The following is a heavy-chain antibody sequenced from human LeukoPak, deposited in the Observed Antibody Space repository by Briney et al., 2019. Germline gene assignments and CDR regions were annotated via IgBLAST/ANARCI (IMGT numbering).Heavy chain of an antibody. J-gene: IGHJ2*01. CDR3: ARDPQLYDFWSGHWYFDL. Sequence: PSETLSLTCTVSGGSISSYYWSWIRQPPGKGLEWIGRIYTSGSTNYNPSLKSRVTMSVDTSKNQFSLKLSSVTAADTAVYYRARDPQLYDFWSGHWYFDLWGRGTLVTVSS. CDR1: GGSISSYY. CDR2: IYTSGST. D-gene: IGHD3-3*01. V-gene: IGHV4-4*07.